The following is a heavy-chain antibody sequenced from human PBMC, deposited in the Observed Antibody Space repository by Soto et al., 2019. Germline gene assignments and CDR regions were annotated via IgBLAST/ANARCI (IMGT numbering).Heavy chain of an antibody. J-gene: IGHJ4*02. CDR3: AKARLSAGYYPPRDFDS. Sequence: PGGSLRLSCAASGFTFSSYGMHWVRQAPGKGPEWVAVISYDGSNKYYADSVKGRFTISRDNSKNTLYLQLNSLRAEDTALYYCAKARLSAGYYPPRDFDSWGQGTLVTVSS. D-gene: IGHD3-9*01. CDR2: ISYDGSNK. V-gene: IGHV3-30*18. CDR1: GFTFSSYG.